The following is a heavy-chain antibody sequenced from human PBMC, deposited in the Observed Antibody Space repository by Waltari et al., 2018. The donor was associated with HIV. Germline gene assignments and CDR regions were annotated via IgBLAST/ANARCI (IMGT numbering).Heavy chain of an antibody. CDR2: IYTSGST. CDR3: ARDYYGSGSYFWFDP. D-gene: IGHD3-10*01. Sequence: QVQLQESGPGLVQPSETLSLTCTVSGGSISSYYWSWIRQPAGKGLEWIGRIYTSGSTNYNPSLKSRVTMSVDTSKNQFSLKLSSVTAADTAVYYCARDYYGSGSYFWFDPWGQGTLVTVSS. V-gene: IGHV4-4*07. CDR1: GGSISSYY. J-gene: IGHJ5*02.